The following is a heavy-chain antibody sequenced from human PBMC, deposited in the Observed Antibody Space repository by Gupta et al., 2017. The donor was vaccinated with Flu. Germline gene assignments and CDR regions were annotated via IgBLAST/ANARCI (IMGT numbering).Heavy chain of an antibody. CDR2: ISSNGGST. D-gene: IGHD3-3*01. Sequence: EVQLVESGGGLVQPGGSLRLSCAASVFTFSSYAIHWVRQAPGKGLEYVSSISSNGGSTYYANSVKGRFTISRDNSKNTLYLQMGSLRVEDMAMYYCARGITIFGVVHFDYWGQGTLVTVSS. J-gene: IGHJ4*02. CDR1: VFTFSSYA. V-gene: IGHV3-64*01. CDR3: ARGITIFGVVHFDY.